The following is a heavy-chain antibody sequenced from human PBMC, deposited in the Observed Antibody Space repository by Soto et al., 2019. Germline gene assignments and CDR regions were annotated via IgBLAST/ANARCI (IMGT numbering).Heavy chain of an antibody. Sequence: PSQALSLTCAISGGRDFSNGAAWNWIRQSPSRGLEWLGRTYYRSKWYNDYAVSVKSRITINPDTSKNQFSLQLNSVTPEDTAVYYCARDRNYYDSSGYHNWFDPWGQGTLVTVSS. CDR1: GGRDFSNGAA. CDR3: ARDRNYYDSSGYHNWFDP. V-gene: IGHV6-1*01. D-gene: IGHD3-22*01. J-gene: IGHJ5*02. CDR2: TYYRSKWYN.